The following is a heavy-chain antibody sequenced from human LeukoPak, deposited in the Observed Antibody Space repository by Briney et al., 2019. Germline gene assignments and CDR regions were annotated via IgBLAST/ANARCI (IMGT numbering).Heavy chain of an antibody. Sequence: PSETLSLTCTVSGGSVSSGSYYWSWIRQPPGKGLEWIGYIYYSGSTNYNPSLKSRVTISVDTSKNQFSLKLSSVTAADTAVYYCARGVVVAATTSWFDPWGQGTLVTVSS. CDR2: IYYSGST. CDR1: GGSVSSGSYY. V-gene: IGHV4-61*01. D-gene: IGHD2-15*01. J-gene: IGHJ5*02. CDR3: ARGVVVAATTSWFDP.